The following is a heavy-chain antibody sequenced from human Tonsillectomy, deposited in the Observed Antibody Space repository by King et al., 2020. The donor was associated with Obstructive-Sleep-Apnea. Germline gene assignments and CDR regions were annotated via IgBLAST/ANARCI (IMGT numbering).Heavy chain of an antibody. V-gene: IGHV2-5*02. CDR3: AHRRGGTYYVDY. J-gene: IGHJ4*02. CDR1: GFSLSNSGVG. Sequence: TLKESGPTLVKPTEALTLTCTFSGFSLSNSGVGVGWIRQPPGKALEWLALIYWDDERRYSPSLKSRLTITKDTSKNQVVLTMTNMDPVDTATYYCAHRRGGTYYVDYWGQGTLVTVSS. CDR2: IYWDDER. D-gene: IGHD1-26*01.